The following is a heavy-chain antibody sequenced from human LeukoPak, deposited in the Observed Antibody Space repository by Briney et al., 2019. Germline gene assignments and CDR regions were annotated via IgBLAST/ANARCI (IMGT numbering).Heavy chain of an antibody. CDR3: ARLRSYYDSSGYYQDY. CDR1: GFTFSRYS. V-gene: IGHV3-48*04. D-gene: IGHD3-22*01. J-gene: IGHJ4*02. CDR2: IHSSGSTI. Sequence: GGSLRLSCAASGFTFSRYSMNWVRQAPGKGLEWVSYIHSSGSTIYYADSVKGRFTISRDNAKNSLYLQMNSLRVEDTAVYYCARLRSYYDSSGYYQDYWGQGTLVTVSS.